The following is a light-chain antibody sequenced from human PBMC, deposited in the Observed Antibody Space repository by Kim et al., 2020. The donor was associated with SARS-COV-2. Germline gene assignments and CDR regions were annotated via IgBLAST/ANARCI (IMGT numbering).Light chain of an antibody. Sequence: SPGERATLPCRASQSVSSYLSWYQQKPGQAPRLLIYDTSNRATGIPARFSGSGSGTDFTLTISGLEPEDFAVYYCQQRSTRPPLTFGGGTKVDIK. CDR3: QQRSTRPPLT. V-gene: IGKV3-11*01. CDR1: QSVSSY. CDR2: DTS. J-gene: IGKJ4*01.